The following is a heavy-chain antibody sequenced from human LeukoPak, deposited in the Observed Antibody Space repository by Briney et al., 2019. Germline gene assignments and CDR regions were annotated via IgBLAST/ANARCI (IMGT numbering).Heavy chain of an antibody. Sequence: GASVKVSCKASGYTFTSYGISWVRQAPGQGLEWMGWISAYNGNTNYAQKLQGRVTMTTDTSTSTAYMELRSLRSDDTAVYYCARVYPYYGSTGYVDYWGQGTLVTVSS. J-gene: IGHJ4*02. CDR3: ARVYPYYGSTGYVDY. D-gene: IGHD3-22*01. V-gene: IGHV1-18*01. CDR2: ISAYNGNT. CDR1: GYTFTSYG.